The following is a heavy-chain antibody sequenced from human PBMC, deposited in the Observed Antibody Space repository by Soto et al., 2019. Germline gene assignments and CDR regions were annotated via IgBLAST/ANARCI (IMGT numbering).Heavy chain of an antibody. D-gene: IGHD3-16*01. J-gene: IGHJ4*02. CDR3: ARDPWAADY. V-gene: IGHV3-23*01. CDR2: ISGSGGST. Sequence: GGSLRLSCAASGFTFSSYAMSWVRQAPGKGLEWVSAISGSGGSTYYADSVRGRFTISRDNSKNTVNLQMNSLRAEDTAVYYCARDPWAADYWGQGTLVTVSS. CDR1: GFTFSSYA.